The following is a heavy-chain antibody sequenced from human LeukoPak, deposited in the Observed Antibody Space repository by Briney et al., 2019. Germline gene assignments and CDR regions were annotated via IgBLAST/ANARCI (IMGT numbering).Heavy chain of an antibody. V-gene: IGHV4-39*07. CDR1: GGSISSSSYY. J-gene: IGHJ6*03. Sequence: SETLSLTCTVSGGSISSSSYYWGWIRQPPGKGLECIGSIYYSGSTYYNPSLKSRVTISVDTSKNEFSLKLSSVTAADTAVYYCAKDGSMPWGYYMDVWGKGTTVTISS. CDR3: AKDGSMPWGYYMDV. CDR2: IYYSGST. D-gene: IGHD2/OR15-2a*01.